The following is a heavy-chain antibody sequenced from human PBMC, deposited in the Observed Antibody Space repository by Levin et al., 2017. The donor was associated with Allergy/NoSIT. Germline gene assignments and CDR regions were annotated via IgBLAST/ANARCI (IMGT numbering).Heavy chain of an antibody. D-gene: IGHD5-18*01. CDR1: GYKFTNYW. V-gene: IGHV5-51*01. Sequence: GESLKISCKSSGYKFTNYWIGWVRQMPGKGLEWMGIIYPGDSDIKYSPSLQGQVTISADKSITTAYLQWSSLKASDTAMYYCARLRQEYGYADGCDYWGQGTLVTVSS. CDR2: IYPGDSDI. CDR3: ARLRQEYGYADGCDY. J-gene: IGHJ4*02.